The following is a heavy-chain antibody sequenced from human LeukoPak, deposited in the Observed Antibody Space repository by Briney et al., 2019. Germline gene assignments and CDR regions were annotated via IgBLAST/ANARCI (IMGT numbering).Heavy chain of an antibody. CDR2: IYYTVGT. CDR3: AKYGNSGWVIDN. J-gene: IGHJ4*02. V-gene: IGHV4-59*08. D-gene: IGHD6-19*01. CDR1: GGSIGSNY. Sequence: SETLSLTCTVSGGSIGSNYCTSSRPPPGKGLECIGYIYYTVGTNYNTSLTSRVTISVDTSKNQFSLKLTSVTAADTAVYFCAKYGNSGWVIDNWGQGTLVTVSS.